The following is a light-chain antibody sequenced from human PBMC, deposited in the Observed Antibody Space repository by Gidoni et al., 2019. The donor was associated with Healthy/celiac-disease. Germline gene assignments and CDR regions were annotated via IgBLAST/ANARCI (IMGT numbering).Light chain of an antibody. CDR1: QSISSW. CDR2: KAS. V-gene: IGKV1-5*03. CDR3: QQYNSYSRT. J-gene: IGKJ1*01. Sequence: DIQMTQSPSTLSASVGDRVTITCRASQSISSWLAWYQQKPWKAPKLLIYKASSLESGVPSRFSGSGSGTEFTLTISSLQPDDFATYYCQQYNSYSRTFGQGTKVESK.